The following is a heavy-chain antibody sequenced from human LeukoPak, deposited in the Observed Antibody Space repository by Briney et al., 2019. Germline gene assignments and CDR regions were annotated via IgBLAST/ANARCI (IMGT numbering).Heavy chain of an antibody. Sequence: PGGSLRLSCAASGFTFSSSAMRWVRQVPGKGLEWVSAISGDDTYYADSVKGRFTISRDICRNTLYLQMNSLRAEDTAVYHCAEVLPGSGWAFHGWGQGTRVIVSS. D-gene: IGHD6-19*01. V-gene: IGHV3-23*01. J-gene: IGHJ4*01. CDR1: GFTFSSSA. CDR2: ISGDDT. CDR3: AEVLPGSGWAFHG.